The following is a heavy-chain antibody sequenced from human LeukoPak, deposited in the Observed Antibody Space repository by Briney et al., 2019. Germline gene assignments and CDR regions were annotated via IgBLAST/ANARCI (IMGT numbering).Heavy chain of an antibody. J-gene: IGHJ4*02. CDR2: IYSGGST. Sequence: GGSLRLSCAASGFTVSSNYMSWVRQAPGKGLEWVLVIYSGGSTYYADSVKGRFTISRDNSKNTLYLQMNSLRAEDTAVYYCARGLITPWDYFDYWGQGTLVTVSS. D-gene: IGHD5-24*01. CDR3: ARGLITPWDYFDY. V-gene: IGHV3-53*01. CDR1: GFTVSSNY.